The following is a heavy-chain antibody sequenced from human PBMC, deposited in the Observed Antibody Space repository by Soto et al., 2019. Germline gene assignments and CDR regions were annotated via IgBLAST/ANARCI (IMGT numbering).Heavy chain of an antibody. J-gene: IGHJ6*02. CDR3: ARATYFYDRSGYSGYGLDV. CDR1: GFTFSSYG. Sequence: VGSLSLSCVASGFTFSSYGMHWVRQAPGKGLEWVAVIWYDGSKKYYADSVKGRFTISRDNSENTLYVQINSLRAEDTAVYYCARATYFYDRSGYSGYGLDVWGQGTTVTVSS. CDR2: IWYDGSKK. V-gene: IGHV3-33*01. D-gene: IGHD3-22*01.